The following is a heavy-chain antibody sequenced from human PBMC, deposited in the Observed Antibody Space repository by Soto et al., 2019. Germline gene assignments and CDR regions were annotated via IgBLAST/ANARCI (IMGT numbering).Heavy chain of an antibody. Sequence: PSETLSLTCTVSGGAISAFNWNWIRQTAGKGLEWIGRIYASGHTNYNPSLESRVTMSIDSSKHQFSLKLNSVTAADTAVYYCARSPSTSTIGTFDVWGQGTLVT. D-gene: IGHD6-6*01. CDR1: GGAISAFN. CDR3: ARSPSTSTIGTFDV. CDR2: IYASGHT. J-gene: IGHJ3*01. V-gene: IGHV4-4*07.